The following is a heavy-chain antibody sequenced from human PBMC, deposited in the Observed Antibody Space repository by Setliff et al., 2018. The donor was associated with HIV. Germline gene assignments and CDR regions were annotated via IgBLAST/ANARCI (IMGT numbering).Heavy chain of an antibody. CDR3: ARVWISLYYYYYYMDV. V-gene: IGHV1-18*01. Sequence: GASVKVSCKASGYTFRNFGISWVRQAPGQGLEWMGRISGDSGNIKYAVKTQGRVTLTVDTSTTTAYMELRSLRSDDTAVYYCARVWISLYYYYYYMDVWGKGTTVTVSS. CDR2: ISGDSGNI. J-gene: IGHJ6*03. CDR1: GYTFRNFG. D-gene: IGHD3-3*01.